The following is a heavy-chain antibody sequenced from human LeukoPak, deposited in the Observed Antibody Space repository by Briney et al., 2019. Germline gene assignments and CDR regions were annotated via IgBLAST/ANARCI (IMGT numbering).Heavy chain of an antibody. Sequence: GGSLRLSCAASGFTFSDYSMNWVRQAPGKGLVWVSRIDIDGTGTSYADSVKGRFTISRDNAKNTVSLQMNSLKAEDTAVYYCGTVFDHWGPGILVTVSS. J-gene: IGHJ4*02. CDR3: GTVFDH. CDR1: GFTFSDYS. CDR2: IDIDGTGT. V-gene: IGHV3-74*01.